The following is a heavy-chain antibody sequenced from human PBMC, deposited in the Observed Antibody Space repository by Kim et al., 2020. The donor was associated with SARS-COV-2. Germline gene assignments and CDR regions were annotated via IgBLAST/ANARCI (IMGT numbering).Heavy chain of an antibody. CDR3: ARDLAVAGIYYYYGMDV. D-gene: IGHD6-19*01. J-gene: IGHJ6*02. V-gene: IGHV4-34*01. Sequence: SETLSLTCAVYGGSFSGYYWSWIRQPPGKGLEWIGEINHSGSTNYNPSLKSRVTISVDTSKNQFSLKLSSVTAADTAVYYCARDLAVAGIYYYYGMDVWGQGTTVTVSS. CDR2: INHSGST. CDR1: GGSFSGYY.